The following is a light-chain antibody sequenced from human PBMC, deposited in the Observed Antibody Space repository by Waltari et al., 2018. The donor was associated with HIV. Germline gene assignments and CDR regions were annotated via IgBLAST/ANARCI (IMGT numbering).Light chain of an antibody. V-gene: IGLV3-21*02. Sequence: SYVLTHPPSVSVAPGQTARITCGGNNIGRKSVHWSQQKPGQAPVLVVYDDSDRPSGIPERFSGSNSGNTATLTISRVEAGDEADYYCQVWDSSSDHRGVVFGGGTKLTVL. CDR3: QVWDSSSDHRGVV. J-gene: IGLJ2*01. CDR2: DDS. CDR1: NIGRKS.